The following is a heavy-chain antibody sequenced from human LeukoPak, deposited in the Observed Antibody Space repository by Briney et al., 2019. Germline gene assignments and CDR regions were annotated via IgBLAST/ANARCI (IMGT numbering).Heavy chain of an antibody. CDR3: AREIRETVVTRHYYYGIDV. J-gene: IGHJ6*02. V-gene: IGHV3-13*01. CDR1: GFTFSTYD. CDR2: IGTGDDT. Sequence: GGSLRLSCATSGFTFSTYDMHWVRQVTGKDLEWVSAIGTGDDTYYLGSVKGRFTISRENAKNVLYLQMSSLRAEDTAVYYCAREIRETVVTRHYYYGIDVWGQGTTVTVSS. D-gene: IGHD2-15*01.